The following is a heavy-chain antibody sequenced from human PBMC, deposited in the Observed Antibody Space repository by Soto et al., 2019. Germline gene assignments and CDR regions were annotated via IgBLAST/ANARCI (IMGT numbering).Heavy chain of an antibody. CDR2: IYYSGST. Sequence: PSETLSLTCTVSGGSLSSGGYYWSWIRQHPGKGLEWIGYIYYSGSTYYNPSLKSRVTISVDTSKNQFSLNLSSVTAADGAVHYGESMTLGYYGMDVWGQGATVTVSS. V-gene: IGHV4-31*03. CDR3: ESMTLGYYGMDV. J-gene: IGHJ6*02. D-gene: IGHD2-21*02. CDR1: GGSLSSGGYY.